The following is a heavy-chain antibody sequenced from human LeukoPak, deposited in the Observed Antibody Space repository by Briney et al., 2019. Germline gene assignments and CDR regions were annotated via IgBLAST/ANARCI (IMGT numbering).Heavy chain of an antibody. CDR3: ERDRVVVTATFDC. V-gene: IGHV3-64D*06. CDR2: IPSNGGTT. CDR1: GFTFSGYA. D-gene: IGHD2-21*02. Sequence: GGSLRLSCSASGFTFSGYAMHWVRQAPGKGLEYVSGIPSNGGTTYYADSVKGRFTISRDNSKNTLYLQMSSLRAEDTAVYFCERDRVVVTATFDCWGQGTLVTVSS. J-gene: IGHJ4*02.